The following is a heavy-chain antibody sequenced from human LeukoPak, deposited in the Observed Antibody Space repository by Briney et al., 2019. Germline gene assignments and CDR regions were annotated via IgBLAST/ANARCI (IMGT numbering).Heavy chain of an antibody. J-gene: IGHJ4*02. D-gene: IGHD3-10*01. CDR2: IHYNGGT. CDR3: ARQSTSGSYYRRGFGY. Sequence: SETLSLTCTISSGSISSNSFYWGWSRQPPGEGLEWIGSIHYNGGTYYNPSLKSRVTISVDTSKNQFSLKLSSVTAADTAVSYCARQSTSGSYYRRGFGYWGQGTLVTVSS. V-gene: IGHV4-39*01. CDR1: SGSISSNSFY.